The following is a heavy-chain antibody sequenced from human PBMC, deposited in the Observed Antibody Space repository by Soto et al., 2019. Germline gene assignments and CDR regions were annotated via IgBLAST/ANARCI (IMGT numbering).Heavy chain of an antibody. Sequence: QVQLQESGPGLVKPSETLSLTCTVSGGSVSSGSYYWSWIRQPPGKGLEWIRYIYYSGSTNYNPSLKSRVTISVDTSKNQFSLKLSSVTAADTAVYYCARGSGPNDAFDIWGQGTMVTVSS. V-gene: IGHV4-61*01. D-gene: IGHD2-15*01. CDR3: ARGSGPNDAFDI. CDR2: IYYSGST. J-gene: IGHJ3*02. CDR1: GGSVSSGSYY.